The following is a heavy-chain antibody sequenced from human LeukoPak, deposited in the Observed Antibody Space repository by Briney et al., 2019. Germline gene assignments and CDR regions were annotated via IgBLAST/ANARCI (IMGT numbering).Heavy chain of an antibody. D-gene: IGHD6-19*01. CDR1: GGSISNYY. J-gene: IGHJ4*02. Sequence: SETLSLTCTGSGGSISNYYWSWIRQPPGKGLEWIGYIYYSGSTNYNPSLKSRVTISVDTSKNQFSLKLSSVTAADTAVYYCARQGSGSARDWGQGTLVTVSS. CDR3: ARQGSGSARD. CDR2: IYYSGST. V-gene: IGHV4-59*08.